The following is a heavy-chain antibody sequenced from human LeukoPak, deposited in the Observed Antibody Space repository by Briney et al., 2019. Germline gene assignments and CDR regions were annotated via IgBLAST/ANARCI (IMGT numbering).Heavy chain of an antibody. CDR2: ISYDGSNK. CDR1: GFTFSSYA. Sequence: GGSLRLSCAASGFTFSSYAMHWVRQAPGKGLEWVAVISYDGSNKYYADSVKGRFTISRDNSKNTLYLQMNSLRAEDTAVYYCARGQPTIFGVVKSFDYWGQGTLVTVSS. V-gene: IGHV3-30-3*01. D-gene: IGHD3-3*01. CDR3: ARGQPTIFGVVKSFDY. J-gene: IGHJ4*02.